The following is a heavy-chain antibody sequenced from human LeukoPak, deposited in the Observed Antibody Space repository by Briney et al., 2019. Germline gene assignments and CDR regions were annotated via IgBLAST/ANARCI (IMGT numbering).Heavy chain of an antibody. CDR1: GFTFSSYA. CDR3: ARELWGAFDI. J-gene: IGHJ3*02. CDR2: ISSNGGST. V-gene: IGHV3-64*01. Sequence: PGGSLRLSCAASGFTFSSYAMHWVRQAPGKGLEYVSAISSNGGSTYYANSVKGRFTISRDNSKNTLYLQMGSLRAEDVAVYYCARELWGAFDIWGQGTMVTVSS. D-gene: IGHD7-27*01.